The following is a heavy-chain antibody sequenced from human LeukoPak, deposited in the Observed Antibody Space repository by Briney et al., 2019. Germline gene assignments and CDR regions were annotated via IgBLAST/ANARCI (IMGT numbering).Heavy chain of an antibody. J-gene: IGHJ4*02. CDR1: GYTFTSYY. V-gene: IGHV1-24*01. CDR2: FDPEDGET. Sequence: ASVKVSCKASGYTFTSYYMHWVRQAPGKGLEWMGGFDPEDGETIYAQKFQGRVTMTEDTSTDTAYMELSSLRSEDTAVYYCATVANLAGYYFDYWGQGTLVTVSS. CDR3: ATVANLAGYYFDY.